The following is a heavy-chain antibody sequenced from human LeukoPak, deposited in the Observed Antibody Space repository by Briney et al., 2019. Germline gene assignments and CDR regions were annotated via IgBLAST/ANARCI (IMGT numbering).Heavy chain of an antibody. J-gene: IGHJ5*02. CDR1: GDSISSYY. D-gene: IGHD6-13*01. CDR3: ARQISGYSSSWYPNWFDP. V-gene: IGHV4-59*08. CDR2: IYHTGSA. Sequence: SETLSLTCTVSGDSISSYYWSWIRQPPGKGLEWIGCIYHTGSANYNPSLKSRVTISVDTSKNQFSLKLTSVTAADTAVYYCARQISGYSSSWYPNWFDPWGQGTLVTVSS.